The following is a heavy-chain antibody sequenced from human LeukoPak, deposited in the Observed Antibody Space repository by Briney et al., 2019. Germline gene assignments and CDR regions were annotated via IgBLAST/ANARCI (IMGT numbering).Heavy chain of an antibody. CDR1: GFTFSRYW. CDR3: AKAHHYDTPSSY. J-gene: IGHJ4*02. V-gene: IGHV3-74*01. Sequence: GGSLRLSCAASGFTFSRYWIHWVRQAPGKELVWVSRINSDGSTTDYADSVKGRFTISRDNAKNTLYLQMNSLRAEDTALYYCAKAHHYDTPSSYWGQGTLVTVSS. CDR2: INSDGSTT. D-gene: IGHD3-9*01.